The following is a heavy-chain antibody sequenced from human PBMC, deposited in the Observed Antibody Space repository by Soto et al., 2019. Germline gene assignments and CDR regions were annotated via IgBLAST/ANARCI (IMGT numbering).Heavy chain of an antibody. V-gene: IGHV4-31*01. CDR2: IYYSWST. D-gene: IGHD6-13*01. CDR1: GGSISSGGYY. Sequence: QVQLQEPGPGLVKPSQTLSLSCTVSGGSISSGGYYWSWILQHPGKGLEWIGYIYYSWSTYYNPYLKCLESRSVDTSNNQFTLKLSSVTAADTAVYYCACEVPRGAAGIGTGWWFDPWGQGTLVTVSS. J-gene: IGHJ5*02. CDR3: ACEVPRGAAGIGTGWWFDP.